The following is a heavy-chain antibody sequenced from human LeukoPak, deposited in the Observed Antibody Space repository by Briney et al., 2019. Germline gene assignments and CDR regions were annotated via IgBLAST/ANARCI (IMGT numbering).Heavy chain of an antibody. J-gene: IGHJ4*02. D-gene: IGHD1-26*01. CDR2: ISAYNGNT. CDR3: ARYHSGSYSTPDY. V-gene: IGHV1-18*01. CDR1: GYTFTSYG. Sequence: ASVKVSCKASGYTFTSYGISWVRQAPGQGLEWMGWISAYNGNTNYAQKLQGRVTMTTDTSTNTAYMERRSLRSDDTAVYYCARYHSGSYSTPDYWGQGTLVTVSS.